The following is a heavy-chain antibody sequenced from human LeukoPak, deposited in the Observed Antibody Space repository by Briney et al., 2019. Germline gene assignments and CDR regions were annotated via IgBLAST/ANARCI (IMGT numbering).Heavy chain of an antibody. J-gene: IGHJ3*02. CDR2: INPSGGST. CDR1: GYTFTTNY. V-gene: IGHV1-46*01. CDR3: ARDPWGRGYCSTTSCQNLGGNDAFDI. Sequence: SVKVSCNASGYTFTTNYMHWLRQATRQRLEKMGIINPSGGSTSYAQKIQGRVTITRDTSTSTVYMELSSLRSEDTAVYYCARDPWGRGYCSTTSCQNLGGNDAFDIWGQGTMVTVSS. D-gene: IGHD2-2*03.